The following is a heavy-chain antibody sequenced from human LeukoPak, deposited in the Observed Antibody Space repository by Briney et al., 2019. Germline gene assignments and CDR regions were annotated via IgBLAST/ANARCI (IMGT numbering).Heavy chain of an antibody. Sequence: SVKVSCKASGGTFSSYAISWVRQAPGQGLEWMGGIIPIFGTANYAQKFQGRVTMTRDMSTSTVYMELSSLRSEDTAVYYCARENWFDPWGQGTLVTVSS. CDR2: IIPIFGTA. CDR1: GGTFSSYA. J-gene: IGHJ5*02. V-gene: IGHV1-69*05. CDR3: ARENWFDP.